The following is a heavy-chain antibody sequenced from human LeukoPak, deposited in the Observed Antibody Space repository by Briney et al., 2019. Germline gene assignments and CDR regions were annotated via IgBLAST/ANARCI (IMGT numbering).Heavy chain of an antibody. D-gene: IGHD4-23*01. V-gene: IGHV3-23*01. J-gene: IGHJ4*02. CDR2: ISGNGGST. CDR1: GFTFSSYG. CDR3: AKDEGVGYGGNRDYFDY. Sequence: GGSLRLSCAASGFTFSSYGMDWVRQAPGKGLEWVSVISGNGGSTYYAESVKGRFTISRDNSKNTLYLQMNSLRAEDTAVYYCAKDEGVGYGGNRDYFDYWGQGTLVTVSS.